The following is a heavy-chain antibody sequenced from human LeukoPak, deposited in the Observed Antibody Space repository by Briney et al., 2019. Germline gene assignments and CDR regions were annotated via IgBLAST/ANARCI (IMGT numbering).Heavy chain of an antibody. D-gene: IGHD6-19*01. CDR1: GFTFSNYP. CDR2: ISSNGYA. CDR3: ARESGWYDC. J-gene: IGHJ4*02. V-gene: IGHV3-64*01. Sequence: GGSLRLSCAASGFTFSNYPMHWVRQAPGKGLEYVSAISSNGYAYYGSSVKGRFTISRDNSKNTLYLQMGSLRVEDMAVYYCARESGWYDCWGQGTLVTVSS.